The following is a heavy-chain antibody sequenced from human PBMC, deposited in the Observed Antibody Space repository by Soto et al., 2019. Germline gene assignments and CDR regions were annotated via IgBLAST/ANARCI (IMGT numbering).Heavy chain of an antibody. CDR1: GGSIRGSSYS. CDR3: ARTWELIKFDY. V-gene: IGHV4-30-2*01. D-gene: IGHD1-7*01. J-gene: IGHJ4*02. Sequence: QLQLQESGSGLVKPSQTLSLTCAVSGGSIRGSSYSWSWIRQPPGKGLEWIGYIYDTGSTYYNPSLKSRDTISADTSKNQFALNVTAVSAADTAVYYCARTWELIKFDYWGQGTRVTVSS. CDR2: IYDTGST.